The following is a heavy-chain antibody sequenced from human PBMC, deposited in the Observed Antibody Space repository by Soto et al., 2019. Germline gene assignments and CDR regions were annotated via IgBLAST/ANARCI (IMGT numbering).Heavy chain of an antibody. J-gene: IGHJ4*02. CDR3: AKDPERRVWLVPIQGYFDY. D-gene: IGHD6-19*01. CDR1: GFTFSSYA. Sequence: EVQLLESGGGLVQPGGSLRLSCAASGFTFSSYAMSWVRQAPGKGLEWVSAISGSGGSTYYADSVTGRFTISSDNSKNTLYLQMNSLRAEDTAVYYCAKDPERRVWLVPIQGYFDYWGQGTLVTVSS. V-gene: IGHV3-23*01. CDR2: ISGSGGST.